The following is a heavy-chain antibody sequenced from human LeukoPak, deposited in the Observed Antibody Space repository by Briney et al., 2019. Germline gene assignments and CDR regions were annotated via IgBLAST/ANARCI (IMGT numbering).Heavy chain of an antibody. Sequence: ASVKVSCKASGYTFTSYDINWVRQATGQGLEWMGWMNPNSGNTGYAQKFQGRVTMTRNTSISTAYMELSSLRSEDTAVYYCARLCYYDILTGSDGMDVWGQGTTVTVSS. J-gene: IGHJ6*02. CDR2: MNPNSGNT. V-gene: IGHV1-8*01. D-gene: IGHD3-9*01. CDR3: ARLCYYDILTGSDGMDV. CDR1: GYTFTSYD.